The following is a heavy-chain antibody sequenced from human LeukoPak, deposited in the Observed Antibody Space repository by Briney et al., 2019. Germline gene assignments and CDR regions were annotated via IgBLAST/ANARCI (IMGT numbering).Heavy chain of an antibody. CDR2: VSAYNGNT. D-gene: IGHD6-19*01. Sequence: ASVKVSCKASGYTFTSYGISWVRQAPGQGLEWMGWVSAYNGNTNYAQKPQGRVTMTTDTSTSTAYMELRSLRSDDTAVYYCAREGIAVAGIGHYYYMDVWGKGTTVTISS. V-gene: IGHV1-18*01. J-gene: IGHJ6*03. CDR1: GYTFTSYG. CDR3: AREGIAVAGIGHYYYMDV.